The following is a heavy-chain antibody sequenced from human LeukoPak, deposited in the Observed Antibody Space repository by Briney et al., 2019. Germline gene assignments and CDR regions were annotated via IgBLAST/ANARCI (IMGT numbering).Heavy chain of an antibody. CDR1: GFTFSSYW. V-gene: IGHV3-74*01. CDR3: ARDKDPTRIVVVTADFFDI. J-gene: IGHJ3*02. Sequence: PGGSLRLSCAASGFTFSSYWMHWVRQAPGKGLVWVSRINSDGSSTSYADSVKGRFTISRDNAKNALYLQMNSLRAEDTAVYYCARDKDPTRIVVVTADFFDIWGQGTMVTVSS. D-gene: IGHD2-21*02. CDR2: INSDGSST.